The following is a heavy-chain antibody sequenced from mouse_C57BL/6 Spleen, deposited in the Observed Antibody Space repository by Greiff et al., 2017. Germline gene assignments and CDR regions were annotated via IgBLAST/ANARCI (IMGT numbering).Heavy chain of an antibody. J-gene: IGHJ2*01. CDR3: ARGAPRGYFDY. CDR2: IDPSDSET. CDR1: GYTFTSYW. Sequence: QVQLQQPGAELVRPGSSVKLSCKASGYTFTSYWMHWVKQRPIQGLEWIGNIDPSDSETHYNQKFKDKATLTVDKSSSTAYMQLSSLTSEDSAVYYCARGAPRGYFDYWGQGTTLTVSS. V-gene: IGHV1-52*01.